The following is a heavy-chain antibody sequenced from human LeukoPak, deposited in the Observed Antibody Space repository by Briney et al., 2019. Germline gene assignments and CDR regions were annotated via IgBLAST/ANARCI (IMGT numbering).Heavy chain of an antibody. CDR3: ARPAAAGLDY. CDR2: ISGDGGST. Sequence: GGSLRLSCAASGFTFDDYAMHWVRQAPGKGLEWVTLISGDGGSTHYADSVKGRFTISRDNSKNSLYLQMNSLRTEDTALYYCARPAAAGLDYWGQGTLVTVSS. J-gene: IGHJ4*02. D-gene: IGHD6-13*01. CDR1: GFTFDDYA. V-gene: IGHV3-43*02.